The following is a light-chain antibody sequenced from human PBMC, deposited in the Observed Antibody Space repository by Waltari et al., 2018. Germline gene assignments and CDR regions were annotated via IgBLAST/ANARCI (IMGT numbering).Light chain of an antibody. V-gene: IGLV2-14*03. CDR2: DVA. J-gene: IGLJ2*01. CDR1: IYDVGGSNY. Sequence: QSALTQPASVSGSPGQSITISCTGTIYDVGGSNYVSWYQQPPGKAPQLLIYDVATRPSGVSDRFAASKSGNTASLTISGLQAEDEADYYCCSHRSGNTLGVFGGGTKLTVL. CDR3: CSHRSGNTLGV.